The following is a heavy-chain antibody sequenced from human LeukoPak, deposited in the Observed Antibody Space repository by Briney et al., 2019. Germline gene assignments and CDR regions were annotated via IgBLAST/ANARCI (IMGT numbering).Heavy chain of an antibody. Sequence: SVKVSCKASGGTFSSYAISWVRQAPGQGLEWMGGIIPIFGTANYAQKFQGRVTITADESTSTAHMELSSLRSEDTAVYYCARGFRRSDRGITMIGEFDYWGQGTLVTVSS. CDR1: GGTFSSYA. CDR3: ARGFRRSDRGITMIGEFDY. D-gene: IGHD3-22*01. CDR2: IIPIFGTA. V-gene: IGHV1-69*13. J-gene: IGHJ4*02.